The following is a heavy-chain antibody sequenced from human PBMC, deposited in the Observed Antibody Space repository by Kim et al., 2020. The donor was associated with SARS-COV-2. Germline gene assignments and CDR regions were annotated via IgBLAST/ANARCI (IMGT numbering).Heavy chain of an antibody. CDR2: INPSGGST. CDR1: GYTFTSYY. CDR3: AREARRRYDFWSGYYSNWFDP. Sequence: ASVKVSCKASGYTFTSYYMHWVRQAPGQGLEWMGIINPSGGSTSYAQKFQGRVTMTRDTSTSTVYMELSSLRSEDTAVYYCAREARRRYDFWSGYYSNWFDPGGQGTLVTVSS. V-gene: IGHV1-46*01. J-gene: IGHJ5*02. D-gene: IGHD3-3*01.